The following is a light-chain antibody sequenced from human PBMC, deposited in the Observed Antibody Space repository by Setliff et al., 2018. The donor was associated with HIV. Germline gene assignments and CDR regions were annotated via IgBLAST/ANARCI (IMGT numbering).Light chain of an antibody. Sequence: QSVLTQPPSVSGAPGQRVTISCTGSNSNIGAGYDVHWYQQLPGTAPKLMIFEVSKRPSGVPDRFSGSKSGNTASLTVSGLQAEDEADYYCTSYAGSNTYVFGTGTKATVL. J-gene: IGLJ1*01. CDR1: NSNIGAGYD. V-gene: IGLV1-40*01. CDR3: TSYAGSNTYV. CDR2: EVS.